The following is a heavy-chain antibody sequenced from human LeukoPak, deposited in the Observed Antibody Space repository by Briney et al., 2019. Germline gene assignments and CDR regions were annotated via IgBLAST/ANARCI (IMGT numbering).Heavy chain of an antibody. D-gene: IGHD3-10*01. J-gene: IGHJ4*02. Sequence: VASVKVSCKASGYTFTSHAMNWVRQAPGQGLEWMGWINPNSGGTNYAQKFQGRVTMTRDTSISTAYMELSRLRSDDTAVYYCAREGAPEEQVRGVTIDYWGQGTLVTVSS. V-gene: IGHV1-2*02. CDR3: AREGAPEEQVRGVTIDY. CDR1: GYTFTSHA. CDR2: INPNSGGT.